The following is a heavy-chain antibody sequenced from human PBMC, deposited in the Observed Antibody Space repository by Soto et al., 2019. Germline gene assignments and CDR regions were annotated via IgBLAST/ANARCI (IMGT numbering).Heavy chain of an antibody. CDR1: GYSFTSYW. D-gene: IGHD3-22*01. CDR2: IYPGDSDT. CDR3: ARTYYYDSSGYFGDYFDY. J-gene: IGHJ4*02. V-gene: IGHV5-51*01. Sequence: PGESLKSSCNGSGYSFTSYWIGWVRQMPGKGLEWMGIIYPGDSDTRYSPSFQGQVTISADKSISTAYLQWSSLKASDTAMYYCARTYYYDSSGYFGDYFDYWGQGTLVTVSS.